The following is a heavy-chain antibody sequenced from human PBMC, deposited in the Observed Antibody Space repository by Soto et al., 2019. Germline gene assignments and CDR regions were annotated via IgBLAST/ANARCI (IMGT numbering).Heavy chain of an antibody. CDR3: AREGKRYSYGYGTFDY. CDR2: IYYSGST. Sequence: PSETLCLTCSVSSGYISGYYGSWIRQPPGKGLEWIGYIYYSGSTNYNPSLKSRVTISVDTSKNQFSLKLSSVTAADTAVYYCAREGKRYSYGYGTFDYWGQGTLVTVSS. J-gene: IGHJ4*02. CDR1: SGYISGYY. V-gene: IGHV4-59*01. D-gene: IGHD5-18*01.